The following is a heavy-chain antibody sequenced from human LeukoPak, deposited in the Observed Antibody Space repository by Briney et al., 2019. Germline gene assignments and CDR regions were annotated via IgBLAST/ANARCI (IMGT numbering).Heavy chain of an antibody. D-gene: IGHD3-22*01. CDR3: AKPGDSSGSLDYFDY. V-gene: IGHV3-48*04. J-gene: IGHJ4*02. CDR1: GFTFSSYS. Sequence: PGGSLRLSCAASGFTFSSYSMNWVRQAPGKGLEWVSYISSSSSTIYYADSVKGRFTISRDNAKNSLYLQMNSLRAEDTAVYYCAKPGDSSGSLDYFDYWGQGTLVTVSS. CDR2: ISSSSSTI.